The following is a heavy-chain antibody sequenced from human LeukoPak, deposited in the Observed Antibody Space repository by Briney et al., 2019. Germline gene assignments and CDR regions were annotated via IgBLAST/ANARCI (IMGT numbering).Heavy chain of an antibody. V-gene: IGHV3-23*01. Sequence: GGSLRLSCAASGFTFSSYAMSWVRQAPGKGLEWVSAISGSGGSTYYADSVKGRSTISRDNSKNTLYLQMNSLSAEDTAVYYCAKDNGPPSTMDYWGQGTLVTVSS. CDR3: AKDNGPPSTMDY. CDR2: ISGSGGST. CDR1: GFTFSSYA. J-gene: IGHJ4*02. D-gene: IGHD4/OR15-4a*01.